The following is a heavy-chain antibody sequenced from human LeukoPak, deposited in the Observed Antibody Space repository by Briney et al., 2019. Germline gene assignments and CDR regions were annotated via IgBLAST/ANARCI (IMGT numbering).Heavy chain of an antibody. V-gene: IGHV3-74*01. CDR2: MNGEGTTI. CDR3: ATARNFRFEY. J-gene: IGHJ4*02. CDR1: GFTFSSYW. Sequence: GGSLRLSCVASGFTFSSYWMSWVRQAPGKGLMWVSRMNGEGTTIDYADSVKGRFTVSRDYTKNTLFLQMNNLRTEDTALYFCATARNFRFEYWGQGSLVIVSA. D-gene: IGHD1-7*01.